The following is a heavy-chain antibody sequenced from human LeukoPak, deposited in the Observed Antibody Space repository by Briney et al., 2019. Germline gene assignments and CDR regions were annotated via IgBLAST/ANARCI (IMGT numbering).Heavy chain of an antibody. CDR3: AKDFVMVPCNVNYFDY. V-gene: IGHV3-21*01. CDR2: ISSSSSYI. J-gene: IGHJ4*02. D-gene: IGHD2-21*01. Sequence: GGSLRLSCAASGFTFSSYSMSWVRQAPGKGLEWVSSISSSSSYIYYADSVKGRFTISRDNSKNTVYLQMNSLRAEDTAVYYCAKDFVMVPCNVNYFDYWGQGTLVTVSS. CDR1: GFTFSSYS.